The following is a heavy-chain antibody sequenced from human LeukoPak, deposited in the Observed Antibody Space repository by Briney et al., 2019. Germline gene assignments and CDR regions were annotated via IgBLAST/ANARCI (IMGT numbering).Heavy chain of an antibody. CDR3: ARAVSVAGSYYGMDV. D-gene: IGHD6-19*01. CDR1: GGTFSSYA. J-gene: IGHJ6*02. CDR2: IIPIFGTA. Sequence: GVSVKVSCKASGGTFSSYAISWVRQAPGQGLEWMGGIIPIFGTANYAQKFQGRVTITADESTSTAYMELSSLRSEDTAVYYCARAVSVAGSYYGMDVWGQGTTVTVSS. V-gene: IGHV1-69*13.